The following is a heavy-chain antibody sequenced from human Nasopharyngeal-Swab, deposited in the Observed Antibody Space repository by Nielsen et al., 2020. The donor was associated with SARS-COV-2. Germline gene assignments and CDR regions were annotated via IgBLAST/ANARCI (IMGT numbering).Heavy chain of an antibody. CDR3: ARVFVVVPAAIGLSGWSDP. CDR1: GYSFTSYW. Sequence: GESLKISCKGSGYSFTSYWIGWVRQMPGKGLEWMGIIYPGDSDTRYSPSFQGQVTISADKSISTAYLQWSSLKASDTAMYYCARVFVVVPAAIGLSGWSDPWGQGTLVTVSS. V-gene: IGHV5-51*01. J-gene: IGHJ5*02. CDR2: IYPGDSDT. D-gene: IGHD2-2*01.